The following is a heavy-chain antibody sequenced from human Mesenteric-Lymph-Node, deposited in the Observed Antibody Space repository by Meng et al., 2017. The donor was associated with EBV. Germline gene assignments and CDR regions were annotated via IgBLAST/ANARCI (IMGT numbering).Heavy chain of an antibody. D-gene: IGHD3-16*02. CDR3: ARITFGGAIGD. V-gene: IGHV4-4*02. CDR1: SGSISNSNW. CDR2: IFHSGGT. J-gene: IGHJ4*02. Sequence: VQLQASGHRLVNPSGTLSLTCAVSSGSISNSNWWSWVRQPPGKGLQWIGEIFHSGGTNYNPSLKSRVTISVDKSKNQFSLKVNSLTAADTAVYYCARITFGGAIGDWGQGTLVTVSS.